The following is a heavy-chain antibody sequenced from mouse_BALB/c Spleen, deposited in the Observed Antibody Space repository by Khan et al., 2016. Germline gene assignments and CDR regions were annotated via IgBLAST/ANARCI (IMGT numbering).Heavy chain of an antibody. CDR1: GYTFSSYF. V-gene: IGHV1S81*02. Sequence: QVQLQQSGAELVSPGASVKLSCKTSGYTFSSYFIYWVKQRPGQGLEWIGEIKPSNGGTNFNENFKSKATLTVDKSSSTSYIQLTSLTSEDSAVYYCTVGVYYYGTSSGRYYAMDYWGQGTSVTVSS. CDR2: IKPSNGGT. J-gene: IGHJ4*01. D-gene: IGHD1-1*01. CDR3: TVGVYYYGTSSGRYYAMDY.